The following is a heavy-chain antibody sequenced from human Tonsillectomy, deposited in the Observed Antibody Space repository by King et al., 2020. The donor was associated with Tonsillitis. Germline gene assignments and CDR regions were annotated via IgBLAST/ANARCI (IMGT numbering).Heavy chain of an antibody. V-gene: IGHV3-15*01. Sequence: EVQLVESGGGLVKPGGSLRLSCAASGFTFSNAWMSWVRQAPGKGLEWVGRIKSKTDGGTTDYAAPVKGRFTISRDDSKNTLYLQMNSLKTEDTAVYYCTTGASLLLELRNQDAFDIWGQGTMVTVSS. CDR1: GFTFSNAW. J-gene: IGHJ3*02. CDR3: TTGASLLLELRNQDAFDI. CDR2: IKSKTDGGTT. D-gene: IGHD1-7*01.